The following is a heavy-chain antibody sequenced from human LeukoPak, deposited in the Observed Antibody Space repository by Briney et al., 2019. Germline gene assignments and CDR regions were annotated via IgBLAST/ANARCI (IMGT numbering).Heavy chain of an antibody. CDR2: ISWNSGSI. D-gene: IGHD3-22*01. CDR3: AKDPYYYDSSGYLDY. Sequence: GRSLRLSCAASGFTFDNYAMHWVRQDPGKGLEWVSGISWNSGSIGYADSVKGRFTISRDNAKNSLYLQMNSLRAEDTALYYWAKDPYYYDSSGYLDYWGQGTLVTVSS. CDR1: GFTFDNYA. J-gene: IGHJ4*02. V-gene: IGHV3-9*01.